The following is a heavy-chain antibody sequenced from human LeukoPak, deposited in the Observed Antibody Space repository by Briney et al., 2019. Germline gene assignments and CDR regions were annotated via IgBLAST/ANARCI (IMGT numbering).Heavy chain of an antibody. CDR2: ITGSGGRT. CDR1: GFTFSSYA. D-gene: IGHD1-26*01. J-gene: IGHJ3*02. Sequence: GGFLRLSCAASGFTFSSYAMNWVRQAPGKGLEWVSAITGSGGRTYYADSVKGRFTISRDNSKNTLYLQMNSLRAEDTAIYYCAKEYTGTFSPFPSYFDNWGQGTMVTVSS. CDR3: AKEYTGTFSPFPSYFDN. V-gene: IGHV3-23*01.